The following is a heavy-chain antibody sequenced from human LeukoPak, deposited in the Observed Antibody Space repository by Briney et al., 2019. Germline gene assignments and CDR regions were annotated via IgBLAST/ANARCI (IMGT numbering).Heavy chain of an antibody. J-gene: IGHJ4*02. CDR1: GYTFTGYY. CDR3: ATYYLDTSARD. Sequence: ASVKVFCKASGYTFTGYYMFWVRQAPGQGLEWMGWINPSSGGTNYAQKFQGRVTMTRDTSISTGYMELSSLRSDDTAVYYCATYYLDTSARDWGQGTLVTVSS. D-gene: IGHD3-22*01. V-gene: IGHV1-2*02. CDR2: INPSSGGT.